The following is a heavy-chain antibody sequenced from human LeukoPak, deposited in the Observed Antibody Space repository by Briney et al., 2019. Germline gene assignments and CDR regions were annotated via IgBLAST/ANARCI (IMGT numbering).Heavy chain of an antibody. CDR3: ARGDYYDSSDAFDI. J-gene: IGHJ3*02. V-gene: IGHV1-8*01. CDR1: GYTFTSYD. Sequence: GASVKVSCKASGYTFTSYDINWVRQATGQGLEWMGWMNPNSSNTGYAQKFQGRVTMTRNTSISTAYMELSSLRSEDTAVYYCARGDYYDSSDAFDIWGQGTMVTVSS. CDR2: MNPNSSNT. D-gene: IGHD3-22*01.